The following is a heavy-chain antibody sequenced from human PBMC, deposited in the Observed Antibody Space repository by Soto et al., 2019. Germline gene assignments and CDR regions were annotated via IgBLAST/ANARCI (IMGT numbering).Heavy chain of an antibody. D-gene: IGHD3-3*01. CDR3: ARDFDYFDS. J-gene: IGHJ4*02. V-gene: IGHV4-61*01. CDR1: GSSFRSGSYY. CDR2: VYHTGRT. Sequence: KSSETLSLTCTVSGSSFRSGSYYWSWIRQPPGKGLEWIGYVYHTGRTSYNPSLKSRVPISMDTSKNRFSLNLDSVTAADTAVYFCARDFDYFDSWGQGTLVTVSS.